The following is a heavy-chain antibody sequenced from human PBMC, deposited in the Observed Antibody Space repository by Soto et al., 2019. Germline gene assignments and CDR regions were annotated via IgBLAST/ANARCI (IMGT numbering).Heavy chain of an antibody. CDR1: GFTFSNYN. J-gene: IGHJ6*04. CDR3: VRDGLRLPFSHPYYYGMDV. V-gene: IGHV3-48*02. CDR2: IKSDSSSK. D-gene: IGHD3-16*01. Sequence: GGSLRLSCVASGFTFSNYNMNCVRQAPGKGLEWVPYIKSDSSSKNYTDSVKGRFTISRDNAKNSLYLQMNSLTDEDTAVYYCVRDGLRLPFSHPYYYGMDVWGTGITVTVSS.